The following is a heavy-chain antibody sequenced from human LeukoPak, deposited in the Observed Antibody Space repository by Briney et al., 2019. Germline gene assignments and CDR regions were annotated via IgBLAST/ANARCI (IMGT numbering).Heavy chain of an antibody. V-gene: IGHV4-59*07. D-gene: IGHD3-22*01. J-gene: IGHJ6*03. Sequence: SDTLSLTCTVSDGSISGYSWSWIRQPPGKGLEWIGYIYYSGDTNYNPSLKNPVTLSVDTSRNQLSLQLSSVTTADTAVYYCARGQGYYDSSGYYNCYYMDVWGKRTTVTVSS. CDR3: ARGQGYYDSSGYYNCYYMDV. CDR2: IYYSGDT. CDR1: DGSISGYS.